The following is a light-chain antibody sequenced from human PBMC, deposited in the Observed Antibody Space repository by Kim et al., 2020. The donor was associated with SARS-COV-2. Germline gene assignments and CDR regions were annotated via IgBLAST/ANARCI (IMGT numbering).Light chain of an antibody. CDR2: KVS. CDR1: QSLVYSDGNSY. V-gene: IGKV2-30*01. CDR3: MQGTHWPFT. J-gene: IGKJ3*01. Sequence: PAPISCRPIQSLVYSDGNSYLNWFHQRPGQSPRRLIYKVSSRDSGVPYRFSGSGSGTDFTLQISRVEAEDVGVYYCMQGTHWPFTFGPGTKVDIK.